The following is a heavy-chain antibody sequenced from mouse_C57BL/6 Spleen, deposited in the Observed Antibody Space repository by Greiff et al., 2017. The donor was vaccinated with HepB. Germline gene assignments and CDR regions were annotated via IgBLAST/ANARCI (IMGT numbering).Heavy chain of an antibody. V-gene: IGHV5-6*02. CDR2: ISSGGSYT. CDR1: GFTFSSYG. J-gene: IGHJ4*01. D-gene: IGHD2-10*02. Sequence: EVMLVESGGDLVKPGGSLKLSCAASGFTFSSYGMSWVRQTPDKRLEWVATISSGGSYTYYPDSVKGRFTISRDNAKNTLYLQMSSLKSEDTAMYYCARQRVWGDAMDYWGQGTSVTVSS. CDR3: ARQRVWGDAMDY.